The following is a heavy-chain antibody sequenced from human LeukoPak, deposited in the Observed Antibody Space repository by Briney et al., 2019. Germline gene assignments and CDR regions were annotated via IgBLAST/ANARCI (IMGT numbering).Heavy chain of an antibody. J-gene: IGHJ3*01. CDR3: ARQVATKGEWAFDV. V-gene: IGHV4-38-2*02. Sequence: SETLSLTCTVSGYFSTSYYWGWIRQPPGKGLEWIASIRHDGHTYYNASLKSQVTISIDMSRSQFFLKLNSLTAADTAVYYCARQVATKGEWAFDVWGQGTMVTVSS. CDR1: GYFSTSYY. CDR2: IRHDGHT. D-gene: IGHD5-12*01.